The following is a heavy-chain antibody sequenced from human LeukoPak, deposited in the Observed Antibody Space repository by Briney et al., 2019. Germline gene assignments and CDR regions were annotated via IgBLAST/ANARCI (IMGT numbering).Heavy chain of an antibody. J-gene: IGHJ4*02. Sequence: PSETLSLTCTVSGGSISSYYWSRIRQPPGKELEWIGYIYYSGSTNYNPSLKSRVTISVDASKNQFSLKLSSVTAADTAVYYCARPPTVWGQGTLVTVSS. CDR1: GGSISSYY. CDR2: IYYSGST. CDR3: ARPPTV. V-gene: IGHV4-59*01.